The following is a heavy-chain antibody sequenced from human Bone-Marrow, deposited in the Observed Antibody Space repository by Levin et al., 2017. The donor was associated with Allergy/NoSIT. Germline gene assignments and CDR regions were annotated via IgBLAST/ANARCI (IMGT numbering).Heavy chain of an antibody. D-gene: IGHD6-19*01. J-gene: IGHJ4*02. CDR1: GFTFRSKS. Sequence: AGGSLRLSCAASGFTFRSKSMSWVRQAPGKGLEWVSTISTSGTYIYYADSVQGRFTISRDDAKNSLFLQMNSLRAEDTAVYYCAGDSSGWSRDYWGQGTLVTVSS. CDR3: AGDSSGWSRDY. CDR2: ISTSGTYI. V-gene: IGHV3-21*01.